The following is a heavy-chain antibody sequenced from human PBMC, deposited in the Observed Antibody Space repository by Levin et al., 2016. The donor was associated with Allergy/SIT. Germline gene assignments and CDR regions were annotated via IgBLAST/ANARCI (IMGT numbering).Heavy chain of an antibody. V-gene: IGHV4-39*01. CDR2: IYYSGST. D-gene: IGHD2-2*01. J-gene: IGHJ6*03. CDR1: GGSISSSSYY. CDR3: ARGPQYRRGYYMDV. Sequence: SETLSLTCTVSGGSISSSSYYWGWIRQPPGKGLEWIGSIYYSGSTYYNPSLKSRVTISVDTSKNQFSLKLSSVTAADTAVYYCARGPQYRRGYYMDVWGKGTTVTVSS.